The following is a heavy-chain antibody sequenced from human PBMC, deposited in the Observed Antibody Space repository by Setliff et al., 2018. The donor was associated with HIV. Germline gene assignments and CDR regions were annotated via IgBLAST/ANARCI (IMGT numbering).Heavy chain of an antibody. CDR2: INHSGST. V-gene: IGHV4-34*01. J-gene: IGHJ4*02. CDR1: GGSFSGYY. Sequence: KTSETLSLTCAVYGGSFSGYYWSWIRQPPGKGLEWIGEINHSGSTNYNPSLKSRVAISVDTSKNQFSVKLSSVTAADTAVCYCARGRHYSSSAPFAIDFWGQGMLVTVSS. D-gene: IGHD6-6*01. CDR3: ARGRHYSSSAPFAIDF.